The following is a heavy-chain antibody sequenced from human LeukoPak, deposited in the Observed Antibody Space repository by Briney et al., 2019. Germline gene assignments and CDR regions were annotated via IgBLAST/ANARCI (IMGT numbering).Heavy chain of an antibody. CDR1: GGSISSSSYY. CDR2: IYYSGST. V-gene: IGHV4-39*01. CDR3: ARCMVRGLRIAFFDY. Sequence: PSETLSLTCTVSGGSISSSSYYWGWIRQPPGKGLEWIGSIYYSGSTYYNPSLKSRVTISVDTSKNQFSLKLSSVTAADTAVYYCARCMVRGLRIAFFDYWGQGTLVTVSS. J-gene: IGHJ4*02. D-gene: IGHD3-10*01.